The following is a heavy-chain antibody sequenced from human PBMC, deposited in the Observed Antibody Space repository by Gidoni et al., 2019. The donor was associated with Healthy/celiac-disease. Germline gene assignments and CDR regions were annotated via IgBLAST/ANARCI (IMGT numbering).Heavy chain of an antibody. D-gene: IGHD3-10*01. Sequence: QLQLQESGPGLVKPSETLSLTCTVSGGSTSSSSYYWGWIRQPPGKGLEWIGSIYYSGSTYYNPSLKSRVTISVDTSKNQFSLKLSSVTAADTAVYYCARLRDYYGSGSYYIDYWGQGTLVTVSS. CDR2: IYYSGST. CDR3: ARLRDYYGSGSYYIDY. V-gene: IGHV4-39*01. CDR1: GGSTSSSSYY. J-gene: IGHJ4*02.